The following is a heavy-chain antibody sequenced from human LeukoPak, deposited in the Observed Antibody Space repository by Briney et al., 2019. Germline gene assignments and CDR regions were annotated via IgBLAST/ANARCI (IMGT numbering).Heavy chain of an antibody. Sequence: PGGSLRLSCAASGFTFSTYWMHWVRQAPGKGLVWVARINSDGSRTTYADSVKGRFTISRDNAKNTLYLHMNSLRTEDTAVYYCAREIVVVVAATPLHWFDPWGQGTLVTVSS. J-gene: IGHJ5*02. CDR2: INSDGSRT. D-gene: IGHD2-15*01. V-gene: IGHV3-74*01. CDR3: AREIVVVVAATPLHWFDP. CDR1: GFTFSTYW.